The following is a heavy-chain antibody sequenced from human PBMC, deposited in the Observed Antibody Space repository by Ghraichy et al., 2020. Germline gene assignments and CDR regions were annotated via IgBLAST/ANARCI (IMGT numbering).Heavy chain of an antibody. CDR3: ARSQIRSRIMITFGGVIASDY. CDR1: GYTFTGYY. Sequence: ASVKVSCKASGYTFTGYYMHWVRQAPGQGLEWMGWINPNSGGTNYAQKFQGRVTMTRDTSISTAYMELSRLRSDDTAVYYCARSQIRSRIMITFGGVIASDYWGQGTLVTVSS. V-gene: IGHV1-2*02. D-gene: IGHD3-16*02. CDR2: INPNSGGT. J-gene: IGHJ4*02.